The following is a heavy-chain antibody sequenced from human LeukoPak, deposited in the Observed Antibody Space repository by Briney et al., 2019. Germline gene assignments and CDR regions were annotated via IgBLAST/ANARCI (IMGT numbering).Heavy chain of an antibody. Sequence: GASVKVSCKASGYTFTSYDINWVRRATGQGLEWMGWMNPNSGNTGYAQKFQGRVTMTRNTSISTAYMELSSLRSEDTAVYYCARGRIAAAGFFYWGQGTLVTVSS. J-gene: IGHJ4*02. CDR1: GYTFTSYD. D-gene: IGHD6-13*01. CDR2: MNPNSGNT. CDR3: ARGRIAAAGFFY. V-gene: IGHV1-8*01.